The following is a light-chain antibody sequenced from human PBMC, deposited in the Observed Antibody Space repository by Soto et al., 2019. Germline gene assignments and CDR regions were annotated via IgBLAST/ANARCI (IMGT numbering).Light chain of an antibody. CDR1: QSVLYSSDNKNY. CDR2: WAS. CDR3: QQYHSSPPMYT. Sequence: DIVMSQSPDSLAVSLGETATINCKSSQSVLYSSDNKNYLSWYQQKPGQPPKLLIYWASTRESGVPDRFSGSGSGTEFTLTISSLQAHDVAVYYCQQYHSSPPMYTFGLGTKLEIK. V-gene: IGKV4-1*01. J-gene: IGKJ2*01.